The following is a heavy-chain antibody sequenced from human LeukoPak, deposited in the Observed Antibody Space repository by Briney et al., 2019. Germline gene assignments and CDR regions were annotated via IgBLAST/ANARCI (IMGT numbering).Heavy chain of an antibody. V-gene: IGHV3-23*01. D-gene: IGHD3-22*01. CDR3: AKEGYDSSGYYYDFLDY. CDR2: IGGSGTRT. J-gene: IGHJ4*02. CDR1: GFTFTTYG. Sequence: PGGSLRLSCSASGFTFTTYGMNWVRQAPGKGLEWVSGIGGSGTRTYYADSVKGRFTISRDNSKNTLYLQMNSLRAEDTAVYYCAKEGYDSSGYYYDFLDYWGQGTLVTVSS.